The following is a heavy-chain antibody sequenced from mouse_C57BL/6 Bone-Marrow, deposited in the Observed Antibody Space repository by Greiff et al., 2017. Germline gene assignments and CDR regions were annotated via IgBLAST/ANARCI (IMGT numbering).Heavy chain of an antibody. V-gene: IGHV1-19*01. D-gene: IGHD1-1*01. CDR2: INPYNGGT. J-gene: IGHJ3*01. Sequence: EVKLVESGPVLVKPGASVKMSCKASGYTFTDYYMNWVKQSHGKSLEWIGVINPYNGGTSYNQKFKGKATLTVDKSSSTAYMELNSLTSEDSAVYYCARGGTTVGGYAYWGQGTLVTVSA. CDR3: ARGGTTVGGYAY. CDR1: GYTFTDYY.